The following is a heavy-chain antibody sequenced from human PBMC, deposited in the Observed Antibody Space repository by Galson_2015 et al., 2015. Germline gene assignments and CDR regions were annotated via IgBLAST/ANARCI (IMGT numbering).Heavy chain of an antibody. CDR3: ARQILDYDFWSGYYPTNFDY. Sequence: SLRLSCAASEFTFSSYYMSWVRQAPGKGLEWVSSISSTTTYIYYADSVKGRFTISSDNAKNSLYLQMNSLGAEDTAVYHCARQILDYDFWSGYYPTNFDYWGQGTLVTVSS. CDR1: EFTFSSYY. V-gene: IGHV3-21*01. J-gene: IGHJ4*02. CDR2: ISSTTTYI. D-gene: IGHD3-3*01.